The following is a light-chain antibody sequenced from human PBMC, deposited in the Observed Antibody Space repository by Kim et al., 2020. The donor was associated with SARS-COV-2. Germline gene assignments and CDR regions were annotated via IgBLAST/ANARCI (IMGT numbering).Light chain of an antibody. CDR1: QSIRND. J-gene: IGKJ4*01. V-gene: IGKV1-17*01. Sequence: SASVGDRVTITCRASQSIRNDLAWYQQQPGKAPKRLIFAASTLQSGVPSRFSDSRSGTQFTLTISSLQPEDFATYYCLQHNSYPRTFGGGTKLEI. CDR3: LQHNSYPRT. CDR2: AAS.